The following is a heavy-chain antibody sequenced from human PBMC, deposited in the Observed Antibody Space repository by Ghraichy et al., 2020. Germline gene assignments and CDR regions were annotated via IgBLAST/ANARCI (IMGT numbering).Heavy chain of an antibody. D-gene: IGHD6-13*01. Sequence: SETLSLTCTVSGGSISNYYWSWIRQPPGKGLEWIGYIYYSGSTNYNPSLKSRVTISVDTSQNQFSLKLSSVTAADTAVYYCARAPSGGTAAGARYYYYMDVWGKGTTVTVSS. V-gene: IGHV4-59*01. J-gene: IGHJ6*03. CDR3: ARAPSGGTAAGARYYYYMDV. CDR2: IYYSGST. CDR1: GGSISNYY.